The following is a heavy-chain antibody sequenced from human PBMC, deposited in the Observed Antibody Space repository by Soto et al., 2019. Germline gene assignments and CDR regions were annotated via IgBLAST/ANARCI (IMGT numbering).Heavy chain of an antibody. J-gene: IGHJ4*02. CDR2: IYYSGST. CDR1: GGSISSSSYY. V-gene: IGHV4-39*01. Sequence: SETLSLTCTVSGGSISSSSYYWGWIRQPPGKGLEWIGSIYYSGSTYYNPSLKSRVTISVDTSKNQFSLKLSSVTAADTAVYYCARHGSSGYYSFGYWGQGTLVTVSS. CDR3: ARHGSSGYYSFGY. D-gene: IGHD3-22*01.